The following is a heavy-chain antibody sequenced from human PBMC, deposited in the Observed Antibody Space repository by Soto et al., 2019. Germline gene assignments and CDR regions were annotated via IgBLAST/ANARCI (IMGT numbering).Heavy chain of an antibody. CDR3: ARDPRLPSGSYYYYYGMDV. D-gene: IGHD1-26*01. J-gene: IGHJ6*02. V-gene: IGHV1-18*01. CDR1: GYTFTSYG. Sequence: QVQLVQSGAEVKKPGASVKVSCKASGYTFTSYGISWVRQAPGQGLEWMGWISAYNGNTNYGQKLQGRVTMTTDTSTSTAYMELRSLRSDDTAVYYCARDPRLPSGSYYYYYGMDVWGQGTTVTVSS. CDR2: ISAYNGNT.